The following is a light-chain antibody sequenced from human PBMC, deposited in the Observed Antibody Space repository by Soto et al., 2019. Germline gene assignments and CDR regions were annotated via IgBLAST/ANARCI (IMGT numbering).Light chain of an antibody. CDR2: AAS. CDR3: QQDGSSPGFT. CDR1: QSFRSSY. Sequence: EIVLTQSPGTLSLSPGERATLSCRASQSFRSSYLAWYQQRPGQAPRLLIYAASSRATGIPDRFSGSGSGTDFTLTISRLEPEDYAVYYCQQDGSSPGFTCG. V-gene: IGKV3-20*01. J-gene: IGKJ3*01.